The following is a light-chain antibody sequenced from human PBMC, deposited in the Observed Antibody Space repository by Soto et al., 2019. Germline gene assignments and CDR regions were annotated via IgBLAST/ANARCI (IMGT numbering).Light chain of an antibody. CDR3: QQRSNWPPYT. V-gene: IGKV3-11*01. Sequence: EIVLTQSPATLSLSPGERATLSCRASQSVSSYLAWYQQKPGQAPRLLIYDASNRATGIPARFSGSGSGTXXTXTXXSLEXXXXXXXYCQQRSNWPPYTFGQGTKLEIK. CDR2: DAS. J-gene: IGKJ2*01. CDR1: QSVSSY.